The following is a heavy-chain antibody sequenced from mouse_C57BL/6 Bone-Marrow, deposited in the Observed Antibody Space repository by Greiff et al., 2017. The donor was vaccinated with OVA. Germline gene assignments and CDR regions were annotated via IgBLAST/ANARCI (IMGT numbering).Heavy chain of an antibody. D-gene: IGHD1-1*01. CDR2: INPSSGYT. Sequence: VQLQQSGAELAKPGASVKLSCKASGYTFTSYWMHWVKQRPGQGLEWIGYINPSSGYTKYNQKFKDKATLTADKSSSTAYMQLSSLTYEDSAVYYCAITTVVAGRGFDYWGQGTTLTVSS. CDR1: GYTFTSYW. J-gene: IGHJ2*01. V-gene: IGHV1-7*01. CDR3: AITTVVAGRGFDY.